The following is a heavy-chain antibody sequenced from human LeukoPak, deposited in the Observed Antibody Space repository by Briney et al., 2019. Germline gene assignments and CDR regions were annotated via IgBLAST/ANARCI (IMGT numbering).Heavy chain of an antibody. CDR1: GFTFDDYG. D-gene: IGHD5-12*01. CDR2: INWNGGST. CDR3: ARDLRLYSGYDSPFDY. Sequence: PGGSLRLSCAASGFTFDDYGMSWVRQAPGKGLEWVSGINWNGGSTGYADSVKGRFTISRDNAKNSLYPQMNSLRAEDTALYYCARDLRLYSGYDSPFDYWGQGTLVTVSS. V-gene: IGHV3-20*04. J-gene: IGHJ4*02.